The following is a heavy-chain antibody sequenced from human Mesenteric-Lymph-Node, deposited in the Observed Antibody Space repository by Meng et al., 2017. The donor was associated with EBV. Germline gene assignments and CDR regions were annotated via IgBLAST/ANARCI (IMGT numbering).Heavy chain of an antibody. CDR3: THRGGDIFQN. J-gene: IGHJ1*01. V-gene: IGHV2-5*02. CDR2: IYWDDDK. CDR1: GFSLSTSGVG. Sequence: QITLKESGPTLVKPTQTLRLTCTFSGFSLSTSGVGVGCIRQPSGKALEWLALIYWDDDKRYSQSLKRRLTITKDTSKNQVVITMTNMDPVDTATYYCTHRGGDIFQNCGQGTLVTVSS. D-gene: IGHD2-15*01.